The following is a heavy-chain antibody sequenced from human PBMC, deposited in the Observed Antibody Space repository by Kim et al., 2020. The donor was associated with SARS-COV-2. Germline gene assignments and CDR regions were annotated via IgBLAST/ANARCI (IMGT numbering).Heavy chain of an antibody. D-gene: IGHD3-9*01. V-gene: IGHV6-1*01. CDR2: TYYRSKWYN. CDR3: AKTGRQGAFDI. J-gene: IGHJ3*02. Sequence: SQTLSLTCAISGDRVSSNSAAWHWIRQSPSRGLEWLGRTYYRSKWYNDYAVSVKSRITINPDISKNQFSLQLNSVTPEDTAVYYCAKTGRQGAFDIWGQGTMVTVSS. CDR1: GDRVSSNSAA.